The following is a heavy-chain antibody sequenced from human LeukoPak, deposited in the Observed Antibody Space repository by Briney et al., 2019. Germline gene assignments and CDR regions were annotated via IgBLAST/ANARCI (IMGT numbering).Heavy chain of an antibody. V-gene: IGHV4-59*01. J-gene: IGHJ3*02. CDR2: INYSGST. CDR3: ARDPLSTNDFDI. CDR1: GGSITNSY. D-gene: IGHD1-1*01. Sequence: PSETLSLTCTVSGGSITNSYWKWIRQSPGKGLEWIGYINYSGSTNYNPSLKSRVTISVDTSKNQFSLKLSSVTAADTAVYFCARDPLSTNDFDIWGQGTMVTVSS.